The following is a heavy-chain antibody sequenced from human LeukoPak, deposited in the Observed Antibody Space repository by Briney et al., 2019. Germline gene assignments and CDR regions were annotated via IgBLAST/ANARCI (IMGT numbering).Heavy chain of an antibody. CDR1: GGSISSHY. CDR2: LFDSVNT. CDR3: AGHYYGSGSYYTLGY. Sequence: PSETLSLTCTVSGGSISSHYWSWIRQPPGKGLEWIAYLFDSVNTKDNPSLQSRLTLSADTSKNQFSLKLSSVTAADTAVYYCAGHYYGSGSYYTLGYWGQGTLVTVSS. J-gene: IGHJ4*02. D-gene: IGHD3-10*01. V-gene: IGHV4-59*11.